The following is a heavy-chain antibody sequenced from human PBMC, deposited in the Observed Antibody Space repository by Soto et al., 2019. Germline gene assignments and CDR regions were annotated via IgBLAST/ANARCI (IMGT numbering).Heavy chain of an antibody. D-gene: IGHD6-13*01. CDR2: VYYSGST. V-gene: IGHV4-39*01. Sequence: SETLSLTCTVSGGSVSSSSYYWGWVRQPPGKGLEWIGSVYYSGSTYYNPSLESRVTISVDKSKNQFSLKLTSVSAADTAVYYCARHASPGYSSSLVFDYWGQGTLVTVSS. CDR1: GGSVSSSSYY. CDR3: ARHASPGYSSSLVFDY. J-gene: IGHJ4*02.